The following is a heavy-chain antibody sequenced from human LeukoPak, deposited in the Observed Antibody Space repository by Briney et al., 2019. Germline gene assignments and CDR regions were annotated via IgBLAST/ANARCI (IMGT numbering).Heavy chain of an antibody. CDR2: MNPNSGNT. CDR3: ARGGGKDGYNFY. Sequence: ASVKISCKASGYTFTSYDINWVRQATGQGLEWMGWMNPNSGNTGYAQKFQGRVTMTRNTSISTAYMELSSLRSEDTAVYYCARGGGKDGYNFYWGQGTLVTVSS. CDR1: GYTFTSYD. D-gene: IGHD5-24*01. J-gene: IGHJ4*02. V-gene: IGHV1-8*01.